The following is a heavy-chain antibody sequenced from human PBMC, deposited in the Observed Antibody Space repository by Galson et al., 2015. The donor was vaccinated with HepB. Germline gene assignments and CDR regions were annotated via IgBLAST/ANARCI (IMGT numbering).Heavy chain of an antibody. J-gene: IGHJ4*02. Sequence: SLRLSCAASGFPFRKSAFHWVRQAPGTGLEWLSVISSDGSIKSDADSVKGRFTVSSDNSENTLYLEMNNLRSDDTAVYYCTRDPAVLADGNNLDHWRQGTLVTVSS. V-gene: IGHV3-30-3*01. CDR1: GFPFRKSA. CDR3: TRDPAVLADGNNLDH. CDR2: ISSDGSIK. D-gene: IGHD1/OR15-1a*01.